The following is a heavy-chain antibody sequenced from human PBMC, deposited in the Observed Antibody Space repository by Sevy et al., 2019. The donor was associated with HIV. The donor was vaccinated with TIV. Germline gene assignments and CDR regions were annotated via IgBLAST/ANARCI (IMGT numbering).Heavy chain of an antibody. CDR2: ISNSGSTI. Sequence: GGSLRLSCAASGFTFSDYYMSWIRQAPGKGLEWVSHISNSGSTIYYADSVKGRFTISRDNAKNSLYLQMNSLRAEDTAVYYCARAITLTTFPYYGMDVWGQGTTVTVSS. D-gene: IGHD1-7*01. J-gene: IGHJ6*02. CDR3: ARAITLTTFPYYGMDV. V-gene: IGHV3-11*01. CDR1: GFTFSDYY.